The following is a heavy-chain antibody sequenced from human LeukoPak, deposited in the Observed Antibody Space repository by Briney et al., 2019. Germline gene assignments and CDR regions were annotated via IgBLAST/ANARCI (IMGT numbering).Heavy chain of an antibody. V-gene: IGHV4-61*01. D-gene: IGHD1-1*01. CDR2: IYYSGST. J-gene: IGHJ3*02. CDR1: GGSVSSGSYC. CDR3: AREENGWNGSDDAFDI. Sequence: PSETLSLTCTVSGGSVSSGSYCWSWIRQPPGKGLEWIGYIYYSGSTNYNPSLKSRVTISVDTSKNQFSLKLSSVTAADTAVYYCAREENGWNGSDDAFDIWGQGTMVTVSS.